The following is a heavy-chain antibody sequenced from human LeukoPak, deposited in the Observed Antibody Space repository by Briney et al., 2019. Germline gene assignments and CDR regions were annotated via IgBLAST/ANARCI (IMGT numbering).Heavy chain of an antibody. V-gene: IGHV5-51*01. CDR1: GYSFTSYW. J-gene: IGHJ4*02. CDR3: ARRYYDILTGYYIDY. D-gene: IGHD3-9*01. Sequence: GESLKISCKGSGYSFTSYWIGWVRQMPGKDLEWMGIIYPGDSDTRYSPSFQGPVTISADKSISTAYLQWSSLKASDTAMYYCARRYYDILTGYYIDYWGQGTLVTVSS. CDR2: IYPGDSDT.